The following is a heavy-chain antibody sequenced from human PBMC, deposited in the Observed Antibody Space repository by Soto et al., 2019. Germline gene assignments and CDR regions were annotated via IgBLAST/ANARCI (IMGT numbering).Heavy chain of an antibody. Sequence: EVQLVESGGGLVQPGGSLRLSCAASGFTFSTYWMFWVRQAPGKGLEWVANIKEDGSETYYVDSVEGRFTISRDNPKNSLYLQMNSLGAEDTAVYYCVSFKTGRAFNIWGQGTMVTVSS. J-gene: IGHJ3*02. CDR2: IKEDGSET. CDR3: VSFKTGRAFNI. V-gene: IGHV3-7*01. CDR1: GFTFSTYW.